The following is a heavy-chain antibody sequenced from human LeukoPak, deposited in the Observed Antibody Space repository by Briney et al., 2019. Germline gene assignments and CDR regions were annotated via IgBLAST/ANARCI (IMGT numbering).Heavy chain of an antibody. CDR2: IYTGGTT. CDR1: GFTVSNNY. D-gene: IGHD3-22*01. Sequence: PGGSLRLSCAASGFTVSNNYMTWVRQAPGKGLEWVSVIYTGGTTHYADSVKGRFTISRDNSKNTLYLQMNSLRAEDTAVYYCASTYDSSDYYYGGYFDYWGQGTLVTVSS. CDR3: ASTYDSSDYYYGGYFDY. V-gene: IGHV3-53*01. J-gene: IGHJ4*02.